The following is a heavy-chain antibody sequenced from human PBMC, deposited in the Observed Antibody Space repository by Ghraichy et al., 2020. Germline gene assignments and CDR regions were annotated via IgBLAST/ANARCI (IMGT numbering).Heavy chain of an antibody. CDR3: ARVRCTSTGCYTRFTFDY. J-gene: IGHJ4*02. CDR2: IFYSGST. V-gene: IGHV4-59*01. D-gene: IGHD2-2*02. CDR1: GGSISSYY. Sequence: SETQSLTCTVSGGSISSYYWSWIRQPPGKGLEWIGHIFYSGSTNYNPSLESRVTISVDTSKNQFSLKLTSVTAADTAVYYCARVRCTSTGCYTRFTFDYWGQGTLVTVSS.